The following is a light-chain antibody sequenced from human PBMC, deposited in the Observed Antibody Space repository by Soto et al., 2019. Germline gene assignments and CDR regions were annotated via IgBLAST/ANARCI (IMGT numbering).Light chain of an antibody. CDR1: QGIFSY. CDR3: QQLNNYPPT. Sequence: DIQMTQAPAAVSASVGDRVTITCRGSQGIFSYLAWYQQKPGKAPELLIYGASTLQSGGPSRFSGRGSGKEFTPTISNLQAEDVATYLCQQLNNYPPTFGQGTRLEIK. CDR2: GAS. V-gene: IGKV1-9*01. J-gene: IGKJ5*01.